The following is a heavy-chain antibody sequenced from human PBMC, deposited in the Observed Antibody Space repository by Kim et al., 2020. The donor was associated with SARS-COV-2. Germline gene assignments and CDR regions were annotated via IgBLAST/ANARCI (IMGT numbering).Heavy chain of an antibody. CDR3: AKRVINSGFDY. CDR2: ISWDGTRT. CDR1: GFTFSTSP. Sequence: GGSLRLSCVASGFTFSTSPMGWVRQAPGKGLEWVSRISWDGTRTYYADSVKGRVTMSSDKSKNMLYLNMNSLRVEDTAGYYCAKRVINSGFDYWGQGTQV. V-gene: IGHV3-23*01. D-gene: IGHD1-26*01. J-gene: IGHJ4*02.